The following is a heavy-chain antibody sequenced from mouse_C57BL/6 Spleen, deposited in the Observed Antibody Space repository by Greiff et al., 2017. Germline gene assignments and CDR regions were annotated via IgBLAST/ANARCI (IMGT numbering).Heavy chain of an antibody. CDR3: ARDYYGSSHYWYFDV. CDR2: IDPANGNT. CDR1: GFNIKNTY. D-gene: IGHD1-1*01. Sequence: VQLQQSVAELVRPGASVKLSCTASGFNIKNTYMHWVKQRPEQGLEWIGRIDPANGNTKYAPKFQGKATITADTSSNTAYLQLSSLTAEDTAIYYCARDYYGSSHYWYFDVWGTGTTVTVSS. V-gene: IGHV14-3*01. J-gene: IGHJ1*03.